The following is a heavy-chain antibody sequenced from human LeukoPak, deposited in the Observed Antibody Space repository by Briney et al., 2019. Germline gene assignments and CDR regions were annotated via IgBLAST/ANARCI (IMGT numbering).Heavy chain of an antibody. CDR2: ISYDGSNK. V-gene: IGHV3-30-3*02. D-gene: IGHD2-2*01. CDR1: GFTFSSYA. J-gene: IGHJ6*03. CDR3: AKWGCSSTSCDQYYYYYMDV. Sequence: GRSLRLSCAASGFTFSSYAMHWVRQAPGKGLEWVAVISYDGSNKYYADSVKGRFTISRDNSKNTLYLQMNSLRAEDTAVYYCAKWGCSSTSCDQYYYYYMDVWGKGTTVTVSS.